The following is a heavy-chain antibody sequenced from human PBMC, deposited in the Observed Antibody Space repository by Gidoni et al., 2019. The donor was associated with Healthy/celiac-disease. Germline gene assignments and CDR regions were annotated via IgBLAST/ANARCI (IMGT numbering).Heavy chain of an antibody. CDR1: GFTFRSYA. V-gene: IGHV3-23*01. CDR3: AKDQIAAYDSSGYSIDDAFDI. CDR2: ISCSGGST. J-gene: IGHJ3*02. D-gene: IGHD3-22*01. Sequence: EVQLLESGGGLVQPGRSLRLSCAASGFTFRSYAMPWVRKATGKGLWWVSAISCSGGSTYYADYVKGRFTISRDNSKNTLYLQMNSLRAEDTAVYYCAKDQIAAYDSSGYSIDDAFDIWGQGTMVTVSS.